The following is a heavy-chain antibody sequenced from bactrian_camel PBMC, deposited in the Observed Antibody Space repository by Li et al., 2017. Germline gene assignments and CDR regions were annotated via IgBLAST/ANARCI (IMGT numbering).Heavy chain of an antibody. D-gene: IGHD4*01. Sequence: VQLVESGGGSVQAGGSLRLSCVGSGYIDSDYLMGWFRQAPGKQREGVAAIDRDGTTVYKDSVKGRFTTSRDNAKSTPYLQMNNLKPEDTAKYYCAADWCPDLTEPPGIDYNMRPKFEGQGTQVTVS. CDR2: IDRDGTT. CDR1: GYIDSDYL. J-gene: IGHJ4*01. V-gene: IGHV3S53*01.